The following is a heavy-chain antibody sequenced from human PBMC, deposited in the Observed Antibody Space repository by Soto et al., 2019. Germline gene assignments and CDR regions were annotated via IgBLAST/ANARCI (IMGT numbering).Heavy chain of an antibody. Sequence: QLQLLESGPGLVKPSETLSLTCTVSGGSVSNNSYYWGWIRQPPGKRLEWIGSVYYSGSAYYNPSLKSRLTISVDTSMNHFSLKLSSVTAADTAIYYCARRPLDRGIIPYYFDYWGQGTLVTVSS. D-gene: IGHD3-10*01. J-gene: IGHJ4*02. CDR3: ARRPLDRGIIPYYFDY. CDR1: GGSVSNNSYY. V-gene: IGHV4-39*02. CDR2: VYYSGSA.